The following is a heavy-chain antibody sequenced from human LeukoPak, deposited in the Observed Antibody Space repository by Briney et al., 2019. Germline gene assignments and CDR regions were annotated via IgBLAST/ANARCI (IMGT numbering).Heavy chain of an antibody. CDR1: GTSISRYY. Sequence: KPSETLSLTCAVSGTSISRYYWSWIRQVPGKGLEWIGYIYYSGSTTYNPSLKSRVTFSLDTSKNQFSLKLTSLTAADTAVHYCATYDRSDGYKLDYWGQGTLVTVSS. V-gene: IGHV4-59*03. CDR2: IYYSGST. J-gene: IGHJ4*02. CDR3: ATYDRSDGYKLDY. D-gene: IGHD5-24*01.